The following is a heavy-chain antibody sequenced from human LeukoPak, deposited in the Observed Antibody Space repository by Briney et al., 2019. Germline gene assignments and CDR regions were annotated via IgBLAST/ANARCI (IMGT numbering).Heavy chain of an antibody. CDR1: GFTFASYA. J-gene: IGHJ3*02. CDR3: AKESSGGYNYGDAFDI. D-gene: IGHD5-24*01. Sequence: GGSLRLSCAASGFTFASYAMHWVRQAPGKGLEWVAVTSYDGNNKYYAESVKGRFTISRDNSKNTLYLQMNSLRAEDTAVYYCAKESSGGYNYGDAFDIWGQGTMVTVSS. CDR2: TSYDGNNK. V-gene: IGHV3-30-3*01.